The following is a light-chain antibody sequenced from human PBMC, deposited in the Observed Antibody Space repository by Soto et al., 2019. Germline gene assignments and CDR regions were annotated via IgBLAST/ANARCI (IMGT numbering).Light chain of an antibody. J-gene: IGLJ1*01. Sequence: QSALTQPASVSGSPGQSITVSCTGTSSDVGGYNFVSWYQQHPGKAPKLMIYEVTSRPSGVSNRFSGSKSGNTASLTISGLQAEDEDDYYCNSYTTSSTLVFGTGTKLTVL. V-gene: IGLV2-14*03. CDR2: EVT. CDR3: NSYTTSSTLV. CDR1: SSDVGGYNF.